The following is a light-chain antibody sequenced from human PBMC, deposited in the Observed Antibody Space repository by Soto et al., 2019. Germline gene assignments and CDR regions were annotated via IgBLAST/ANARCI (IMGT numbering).Light chain of an antibody. J-gene: IGLJ3*02. V-gene: IGLV2-23*01. CDR2: EGT. Sequence: QSVLTEPASVSGSPGQSITISCTGTSSDIGNYNFVTWYQQHPGKAPKLMIYEGTKRPSGVSNRFSGSNSGNTASLTISGLQAEDEADYYCCSYAGSSSSLFGGGTKLTVL. CDR3: CSYAGSSSSL. CDR1: SSDIGNYNF.